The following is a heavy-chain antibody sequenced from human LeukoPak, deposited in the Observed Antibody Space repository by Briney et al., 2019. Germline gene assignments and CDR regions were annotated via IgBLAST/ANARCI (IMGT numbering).Heavy chain of an antibody. CDR2: IIPIFGTA. V-gene: IGHV1-69*13. CDR3: ARLSYYYDSSRITGNYFDY. CDR1: GGTFSSYA. J-gene: IGHJ4*02. D-gene: IGHD3-22*01. Sequence: GASVKVSCKASGGTFSSYAISWVRQAPGQGLEWMGGIIPIFGTANYAQKFQGRVTITADESTSTAYMELSSLRSEDTAVYYCARLSYYYDSSRITGNYFDYWGQGTLVTVSS.